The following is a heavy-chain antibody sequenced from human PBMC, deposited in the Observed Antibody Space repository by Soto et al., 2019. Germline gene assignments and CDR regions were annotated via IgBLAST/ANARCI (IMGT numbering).Heavy chain of an antibody. D-gene: IGHD6-19*01. CDR1: GFTFSNAW. J-gene: IGHJ6*02. V-gene: IGHV3-15*07. Sequence: LGGSLRLSCAASGFTFSNAWMNWVRQAPGKGLEWVGRIKSKTDGGTTDYAAPVKGRFTISRDDSKNTLYLQMNSLKTEDTAVYYCTTEAAVAGPSDYYYYGMDVWGQGTTVTVSS. CDR2: IKSKTDGGTT. CDR3: TTEAAVAGPSDYYYYGMDV.